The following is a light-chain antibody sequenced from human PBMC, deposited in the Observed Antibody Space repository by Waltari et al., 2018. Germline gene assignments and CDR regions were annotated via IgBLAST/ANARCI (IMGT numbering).Light chain of an antibody. CDR2: WAS. Sequence: DIVMTQSPESLPLSLGERATIHCKSTQSVLSSSDSRNYLAWYQQRPGQSPKLLIYWASTREVGVPDRFTGSGSGTDFTLTISSLQAEDVAVYYCQQYFSLPWTFGQGTKVEL. V-gene: IGKV4-1*01. CDR3: QQYFSLPWT. J-gene: IGKJ1*01. CDR1: QSVLSSSDSRNY.